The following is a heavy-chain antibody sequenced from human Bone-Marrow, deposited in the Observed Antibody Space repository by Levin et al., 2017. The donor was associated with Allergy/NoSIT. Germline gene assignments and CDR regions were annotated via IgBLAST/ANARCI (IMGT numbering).Heavy chain of an antibody. CDR3: AGGENGWHVNTYMDV. J-gene: IGHJ6*03. V-gene: IGHV3-53*01. D-gene: IGHD6-19*01. CDR1: GFIVSDHY. Sequence: GESLKISCAASGFIVSDHYMTWVRQAPGKGLEWVSIIYSGGATYNAASVKGRFTMSRDSSQNTVYLQMDGLRVDDTAVYYCAGGENGWHVNTYMDVWGKGTSVTVSS. CDR2: IYSGGAT.